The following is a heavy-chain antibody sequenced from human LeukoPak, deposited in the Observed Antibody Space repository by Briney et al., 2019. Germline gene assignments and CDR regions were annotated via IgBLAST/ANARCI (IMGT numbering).Heavy chain of an antibody. J-gene: IGHJ4*02. Sequence: PSETLSLTCAVYGGSFSGYYWSWIRQPPGEGLEWIGEINHSGSTNYNPSLKSRVTISVDTSKNQFSLKLSSVTAADTAVYYCARGRKNYYGSGSNFDYWGQGTLVTVSS. CDR1: GGSFSGYY. D-gene: IGHD3-10*01. CDR2: INHSGST. CDR3: ARGRKNYYGSGSNFDY. V-gene: IGHV4-34*01.